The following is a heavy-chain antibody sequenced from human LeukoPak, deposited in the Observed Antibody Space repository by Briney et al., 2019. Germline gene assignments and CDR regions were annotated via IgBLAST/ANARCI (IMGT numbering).Heavy chain of an antibody. CDR3: ARDRAVLRFLEWLLPFDY. D-gene: IGHD3-3*01. V-gene: IGHV3-7*03. Sequence: GGSLRLPCAASGFTFSSYWMSWVRQAPGKGLEWVANIKQDGSEKYYVDSVKGRFTISRDNAKNSLYLQMNSLRAEDTAVYYCARDRAVLRFLEWLLPFDYWGQGTLVTVSS. CDR2: IKQDGSEK. CDR1: GFTFSSYW. J-gene: IGHJ4*02.